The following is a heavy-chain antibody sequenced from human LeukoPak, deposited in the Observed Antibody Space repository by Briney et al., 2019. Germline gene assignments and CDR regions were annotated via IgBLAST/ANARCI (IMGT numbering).Heavy chain of an antibody. V-gene: IGHV3-53*01. Sequence: EGSLRLSCAASGLTVSSNYMSWVRQAPGKGLEWVSVIYIGDSTYYADSVKGRFTISRDNSKNTMYLQMSRLRVEDTAIYYRARGGSSGYWGYFDYWGQGTLVTVSS. CDR1: GLTVSSNY. CDR3: ARGGSSGYWGYFDY. J-gene: IGHJ4*02. D-gene: IGHD3-22*01. CDR2: IYIGDST.